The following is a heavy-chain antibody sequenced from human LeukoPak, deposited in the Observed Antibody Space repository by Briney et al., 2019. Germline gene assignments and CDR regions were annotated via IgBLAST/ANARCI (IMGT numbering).Heavy chain of an antibody. V-gene: IGHV6-1*01. D-gene: IGHD3-10*01. CDR2: TYYRSRWGN. CDR1: GDSVSNNIAT. Sequence: SQTLSLTCAISGDSVSNNIATWNWVRQSPSRGLEWLGRTYYRSRWGNDYAICVKGRITINPDTSRNQFSLRLNSVTPEDTAVYYCVRDSDDYYWALDFWGQGTPVTVSS. J-gene: IGHJ4*02. CDR3: VRDSDDYYWALDF.